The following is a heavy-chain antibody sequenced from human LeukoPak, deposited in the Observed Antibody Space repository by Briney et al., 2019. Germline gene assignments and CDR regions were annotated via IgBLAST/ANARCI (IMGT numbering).Heavy chain of an antibody. D-gene: IGHD3-10*01. J-gene: IGHJ4*02. V-gene: IGHV3-23*01. Sequence: GGPLRLSCAASGFTLSSYAMTWVRQAPGKGLEWVSDIGDSGATTYYADSVKGRFTISRDNSKNTLYLQMSSLRAEDTAVYFCASFHYYGSGAYYLSYWGQGTLVTVSS. CDR1: GFTLSSYA. CDR2: IGDSGATT. CDR3: ASFHYYGSGAYYLSY.